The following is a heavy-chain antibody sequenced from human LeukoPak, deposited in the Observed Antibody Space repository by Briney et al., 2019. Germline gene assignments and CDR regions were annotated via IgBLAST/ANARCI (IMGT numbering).Heavy chain of an antibody. V-gene: IGHV3-48*01. CDR2: ISSSGSTI. CDR3: ARDRGYSGYDLWAFDI. Sequence: PGGSLRLSCAASGFTFSSYSMNWVRQAPGKGLEWVSSISSSGSTIYYADSVKGRFTISRDNAKNSLYLQMNSLRAEDTAVYYCARDRGYSGYDLWAFDIWGQGTMVTVSS. J-gene: IGHJ3*02. CDR1: GFTFSSYS. D-gene: IGHD5-12*01.